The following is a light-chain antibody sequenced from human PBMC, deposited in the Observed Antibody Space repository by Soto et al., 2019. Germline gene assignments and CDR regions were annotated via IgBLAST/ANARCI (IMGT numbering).Light chain of an antibody. V-gene: IGKV3-20*01. Sequence: EIVLTQSPATVSLSPGARAPLSCRASQSVSNSYLAWYQHNPGQAPRLLIYGASNRATGIPDRFSGSGSGTDFTLTISRLEPEDFAVYYCQQYGSSGTFGQGTKVDIK. CDR2: GAS. CDR1: QSVSNSY. J-gene: IGKJ1*01. CDR3: QQYGSSGT.